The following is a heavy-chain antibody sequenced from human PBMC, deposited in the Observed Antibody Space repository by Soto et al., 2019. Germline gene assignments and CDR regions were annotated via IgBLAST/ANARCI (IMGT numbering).Heavy chain of an antibody. Sequence: SETLSLTCAVYGGSFSGYYWSWIRQPPGKGLEWIGEINHSGSTNYNPSLKSRVTISVDTSKNQFSLKLSSVTAADTAVYYCARASSWFPRYYYGMDVWGQGTTVTVSS. CDR3: ARASSWFPRYYYGMDV. D-gene: IGHD6-13*01. CDR1: GGSFSGYY. J-gene: IGHJ6*02. CDR2: INHSGST. V-gene: IGHV4-34*01.